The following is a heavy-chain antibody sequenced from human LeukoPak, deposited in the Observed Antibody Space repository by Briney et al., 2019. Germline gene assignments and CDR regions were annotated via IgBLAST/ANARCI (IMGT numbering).Heavy chain of an antibody. J-gene: IGHJ4*02. CDR2: ISAYNGNT. Sequence: ASVKVSCKASGYTFTSYGISWVRQAPGQGIEWMGWISAYNGNTNYAQKLQGRVTMTTDTSTSTAYMELRSLSSDDTAVYYCARMKLGIIVVPAAIDYWGQGTLVTVSS. CDR1: GYTFTSYG. D-gene: IGHD2-2*01. CDR3: ARMKLGIIVVPAAIDY. V-gene: IGHV1-18*01.